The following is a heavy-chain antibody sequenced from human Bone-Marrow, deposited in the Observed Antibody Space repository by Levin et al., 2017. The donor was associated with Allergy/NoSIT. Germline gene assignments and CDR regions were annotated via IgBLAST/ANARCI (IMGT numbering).Heavy chain of an antibody. D-gene: IGHD2-15*01. V-gene: IGHV1-2*06. J-gene: IGHJ4*02. CDR1: GYRFTGYD. CDR2: ISPYSAGT. Sequence: ASVKVSCKASGYRFTGYDINWVRQAPGQGLEWMGRISPYSAGTNYAQMFQGRVTMTWDTSINTAYMELSRLRSDDTAVYYCARDPQYCSGGSCYFFDYWGQGTLVTVSS. CDR3: ARDPQYCSGGSCYFFDY.